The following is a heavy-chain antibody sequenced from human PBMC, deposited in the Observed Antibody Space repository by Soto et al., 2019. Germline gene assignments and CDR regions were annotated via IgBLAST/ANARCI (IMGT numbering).Heavy chain of an antibody. Sequence: QVQLQESGPGLVKPSQTLSLTCTVSGGSISSGGYYWSWIRQHPGKGLEWIGYIYYSGSPYYNPSLKSRVTRTVDTSKNQFSLKLSSVTAADTAVYYCARVARYEGDFQHWGQGTLVTVSS. D-gene: IGHD3-16*01. CDR2: IYYSGSP. CDR3: ARVARYEGDFQH. J-gene: IGHJ1*01. CDR1: GGSISSGGYY. V-gene: IGHV4-31*03.